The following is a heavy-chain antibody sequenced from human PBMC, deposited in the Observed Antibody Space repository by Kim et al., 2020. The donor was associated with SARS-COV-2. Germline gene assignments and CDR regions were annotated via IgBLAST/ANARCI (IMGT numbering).Heavy chain of an antibody. J-gene: IGHJ6*02. CDR3: AREFGIITGTTYYYGMDV. V-gene: IGHV3-33*01. CDR1: GFTFSSYG. Sequence: GGSLRLSCAASGFTFSSYGMHWVRQAPGKGLEWVAVIWYDGSNKYYADSVKGRFTISRDNSKNTLYLQMNSLRAEDTAVYYCAREFGIITGTTYYYGMDVWGQGTTVTVSS. CDR2: IWYDGSNK. D-gene: IGHD1-7*01.